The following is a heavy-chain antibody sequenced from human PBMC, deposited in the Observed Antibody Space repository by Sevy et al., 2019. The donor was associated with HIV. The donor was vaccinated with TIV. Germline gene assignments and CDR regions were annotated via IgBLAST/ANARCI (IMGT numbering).Heavy chain of an antibody. CDR1: GFTFSSYA. D-gene: IGHD3-3*01. Sequence: GESLRLSCAASGFTFSSYAMSWVRQAPGKGLEWVSAISGSGGNTYYADSVKGRFTISRDNSKNTLYLQMNSLRAEDTAVYYCAKEEDFWSGYYTDQYFQHWGQGTLVTVSS. J-gene: IGHJ1*01. V-gene: IGHV3-23*01. CDR2: ISGSGGNT. CDR3: AKEEDFWSGYYTDQYFQH.